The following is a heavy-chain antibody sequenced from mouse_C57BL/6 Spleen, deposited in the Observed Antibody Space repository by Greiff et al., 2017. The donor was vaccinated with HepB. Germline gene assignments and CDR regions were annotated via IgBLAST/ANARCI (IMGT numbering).Heavy chain of an antibody. J-gene: IGHJ1*03. Sequence: QVQLEQSGAELAKPGASVKLSCKASGYTFTSYWMHWVKQRPGQGLEWIGYINPSSGYTKYNQKFKDTATLTAAKSSSTAYMQLSSLTYEDSAVYCCARGSGHSWYFDVWGTGTTVTVAS. CDR3: ARGSGHSWYFDV. V-gene: IGHV1-7*01. CDR1: GYTFTSYW. D-gene: IGHD1-1*01. CDR2: INPSSGYT.